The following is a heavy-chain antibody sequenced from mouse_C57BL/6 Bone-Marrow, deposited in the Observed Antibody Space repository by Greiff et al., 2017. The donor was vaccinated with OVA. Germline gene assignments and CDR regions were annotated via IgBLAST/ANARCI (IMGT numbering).Heavy chain of an antibody. CDR3: ARWRGAVVDKDDVDY. V-gene: IGHV1-69*01. Sequence: QVQLQQPGAELVMPGASVKLSCKASGYTFTSYWMHWVKQRPGQGLEWIGEIDPSDSYTNYNQKFKGKSTLTVDKSYSTAYMQLSSLTSEDSAVYYCARWRGAVVDKDDVDYWGQGTTLTVSS. D-gene: IGHD1-1*01. CDR1: GYTFTSYW. CDR2: IDPSDSYT. J-gene: IGHJ2*01.